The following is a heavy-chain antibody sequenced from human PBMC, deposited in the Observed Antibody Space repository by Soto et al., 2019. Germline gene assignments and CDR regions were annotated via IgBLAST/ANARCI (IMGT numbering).Heavy chain of an antibody. V-gene: IGHV3-74*01. CDR2: INNDGSDT. Sequence: EVHLVESGGGLVQPGGPLRLSGAPPGFPSRYYWLHWVRLVPGRGPVWASGINNDGSDTFYADFVEGRFTISRDNAKNTVYLRMDSLRAEDTAVYYCGSLFEFWGQGTLVTVPS. J-gene: IGHJ4*02. CDR1: GFPSRYYW. CDR3: GSLFEF.